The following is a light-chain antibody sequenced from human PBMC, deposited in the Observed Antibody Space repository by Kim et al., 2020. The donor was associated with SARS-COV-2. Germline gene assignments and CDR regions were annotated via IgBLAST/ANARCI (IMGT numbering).Light chain of an antibody. Sequence: GQSGTISCSGTTSYGVSDNYVTWYHQHPGKAPHLSISEVVNRPSGVPDRFSGSKSGNTSSLTVTELQADDEADYYGAAYAGTNSVVFGGGTKLTVL. CDR2: EVV. V-gene: IGLV2-8*01. CDR1: TSYGVSDNY. CDR3: AAYAGTNSVV. J-gene: IGLJ2*01.